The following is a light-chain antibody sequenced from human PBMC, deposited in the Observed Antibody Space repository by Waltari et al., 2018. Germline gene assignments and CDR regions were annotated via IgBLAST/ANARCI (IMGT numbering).Light chain of an antibody. CDR1: SSDVGFYNL. Sequence: QSALTQPASVSGSPGQSITISCTGTSSDVGFYNLVSWYQQHPGEAPKLMVYEVIGRPSGFSNRFAGSKSGNPASLTIAGLQAEDEADYYCCSYAGRNIWVFGGGTKLTVV. J-gene: IGLJ3*02. V-gene: IGLV2-23*02. CDR2: EVI. CDR3: CSYAGRNIWV.